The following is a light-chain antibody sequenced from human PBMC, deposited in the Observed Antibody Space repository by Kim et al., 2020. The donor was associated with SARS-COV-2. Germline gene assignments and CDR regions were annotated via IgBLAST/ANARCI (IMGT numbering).Light chain of an antibody. CDR2: AAS. CDR3: QQYKSLWT. J-gene: IGKJ1*01. Sequence: DIQMTQSPSTLSASIGDRVTITCRASQSIGDWLAWYQQKPGKAPKVVIYAASSLESGVPPRFSGSGSGTEFTLTISSLQPDDFATYCCQQYKSLWTFGQGTKVDIK. V-gene: IGKV1-5*03. CDR1: QSIGDW.